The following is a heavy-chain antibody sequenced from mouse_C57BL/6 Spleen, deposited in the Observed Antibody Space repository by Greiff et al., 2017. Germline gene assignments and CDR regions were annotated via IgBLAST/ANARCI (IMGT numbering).Heavy chain of an antibody. D-gene: IGHD3-2*02. CDR3: ARRTAQATSYWYLDV. CDR2: IDPSDSET. V-gene: IGHV1-52*01. J-gene: IGHJ1*03. Sequence: QVQLQQPGAELVRPGSSVKLSCTASGYTFTSYWMHWVKQRPIQGLEWIGNIDPSDSETHYNQKFKDKATLTVDKSSSTAYMQLSSLTSEDSAVYYCARRTAQATSYWYLDVWGTGTTVTVSS. CDR1: GYTFTSYW.